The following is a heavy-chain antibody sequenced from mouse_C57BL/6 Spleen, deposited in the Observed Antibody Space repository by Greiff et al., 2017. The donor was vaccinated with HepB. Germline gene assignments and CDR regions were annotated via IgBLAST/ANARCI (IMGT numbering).Heavy chain of an antibody. CDR1: GFTFSSYA. CDR3: TRDRGNYYGSSSYWYFDV. J-gene: IGHJ1*03. V-gene: IGHV5-9-1*02. CDR2: ISSGGDYI. Sequence: EVQLVESGEGLVKPGGSLKLSCAASGFTFSSYAMSWVRQTPEKRLEWVAYISSGGDYIYYADTVKGRFTISRDNARNTLYLQMSSLKSEDTAMYYCTRDRGNYYGSSSYWYFDVWGTGTTVTVSS. D-gene: IGHD1-1*01.